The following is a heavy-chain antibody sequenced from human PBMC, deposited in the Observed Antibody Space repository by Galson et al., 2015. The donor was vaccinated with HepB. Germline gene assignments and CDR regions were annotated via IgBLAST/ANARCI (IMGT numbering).Heavy chain of an antibody. D-gene: IGHD4-17*01. Sequence: LSLTCTVSGGSISSSSYYWGWIRQPPGKGLEWIGSIYYSGSTYYNPSLKSRVTISVDTSKNQFSLKLSSVTAADTAVYYCARRDIVVGDYEERAFDIWGQGTMVTVSS. CDR2: IYYSGST. CDR1: GGSISSSSYY. CDR3: ARRDIVVGDYEERAFDI. V-gene: IGHV4-39*01. J-gene: IGHJ3*02.